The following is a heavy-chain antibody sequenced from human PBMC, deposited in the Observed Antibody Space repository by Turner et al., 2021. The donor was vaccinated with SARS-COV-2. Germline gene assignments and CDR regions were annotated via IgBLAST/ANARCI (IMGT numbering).Heavy chain of an antibody. D-gene: IGHD5-18*01. CDR2: IKQDESEK. J-gene: IGHJ4*02. CDR1: GLTFSSYW. Sequence: EVQLVESGGGLVKPGGSLRLSCAASGLTFSSYWMSWVRQAPGKGLEWVANIKQDESEKNYVDSVKGRFTISRDNAKNSLYLQMNSLRAEDTAVYYCATGGYSYHHWGQGTLVTVSS. CDR3: ATGGYSYHH. V-gene: IGHV3-7*03.